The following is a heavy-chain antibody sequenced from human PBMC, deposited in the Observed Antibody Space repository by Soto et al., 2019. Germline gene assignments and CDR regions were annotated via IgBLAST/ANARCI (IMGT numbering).Heavy chain of an antibody. D-gene: IGHD3-22*01. CDR1: GGSISNGNW. V-gene: IGHV4-4*02. CDR3: AREDDTIGSGKWFDP. CDR2: IYHDGGT. J-gene: IGHJ5*02. Sequence: SETLSLTCAVSGGSISNGNWWSWVRQPPGKGLEWIGEIYHDGGTKYNPSLESRVTISIDKSKNQFSLKLNSVTAADTAVYYCAREDDTIGSGKWFDPWGQGTLVTV.